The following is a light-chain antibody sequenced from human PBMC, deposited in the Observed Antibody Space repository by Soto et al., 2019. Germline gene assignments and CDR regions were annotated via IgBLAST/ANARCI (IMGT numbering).Light chain of an antibody. Sequence: QSVLTQPPSVSGSPGQSVTISCTGTSSDVGGYDYVSWYQQRPGKAPKLLIYDVTKRPSGVPDLFSGSKSGNTASLTISGLQAEDEADFYCCSYGGSFPYVFGTGTKVTVL. V-gene: IGLV2-11*01. CDR1: SSDVGGYDY. J-gene: IGLJ1*01. CDR3: CSYGGSFPYV. CDR2: DVT.